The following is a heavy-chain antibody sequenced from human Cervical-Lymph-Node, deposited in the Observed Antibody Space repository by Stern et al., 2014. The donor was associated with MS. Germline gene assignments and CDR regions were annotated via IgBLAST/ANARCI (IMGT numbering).Heavy chain of an antibody. CDR1: GFTFSRCA. J-gene: IGHJ6*02. V-gene: IGHV3-30-3*01. CDR2: LSYDGSEK. CDR3: ARVLYRYMVPGVPPPYYYGMDL. Sequence: VPLVESGGGVVQPGTSLRLSCVASGFTFSRCAMHWVRQAPGQGLKWVAALSYDGSEKYCDDSVKGRFPISKDNARNTLDVQMNSRRAEDTAVYYGARVLYRYMVPGVPPPYYYGMDLWGQGTTVTVSS. D-gene: IGHD3-10*01.